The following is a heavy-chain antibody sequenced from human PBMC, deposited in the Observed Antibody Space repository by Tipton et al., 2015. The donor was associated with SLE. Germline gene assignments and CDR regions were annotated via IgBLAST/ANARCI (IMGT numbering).Heavy chain of an antibody. Sequence: GLVKPSETLSLTCTVSGGSISSHYWSWIRQPPGKGLEWIGYIYYSGSTNYNPSLKSRVTISVDTSKNQFSLKLSSVTAADTAVYYCARLPYYGSGSFDYWGQGTLVTVSS. CDR3: ARLPYYGSGSFDY. J-gene: IGHJ4*02. D-gene: IGHD3-10*01. V-gene: IGHV4-59*11. CDR2: IYYSGST. CDR1: GGSISSHY.